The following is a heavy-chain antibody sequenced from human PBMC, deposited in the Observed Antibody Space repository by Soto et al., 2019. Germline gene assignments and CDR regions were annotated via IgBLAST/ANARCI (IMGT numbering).Heavy chain of an antibody. V-gene: IGHV4-30-2*01. D-gene: IGHD5-12*01. J-gene: IGHJ6*02. CDR1: GGSISSGGYS. CDR2: IYHRGST. CDR3: ARAPSGYDYPYYYGMDV. Sequence: QLQLQESGSGLVKPSQTLSLTCAVSGGSISSGGYSWSWIRQPPGKGLEWIGYIYHRGSTYYNPSLKSRVTLSVVRSKNQYSLKLSSVAAADTAVYYCARAPSGYDYPYYYGMDVWGQGTTVTVSS.